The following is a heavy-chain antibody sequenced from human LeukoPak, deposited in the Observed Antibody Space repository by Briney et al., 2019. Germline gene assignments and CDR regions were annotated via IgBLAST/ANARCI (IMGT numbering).Heavy chain of an antibody. CDR2: MNPNSGNT. Sequence: GASVKVSCKASGYTFTSYDINWVRQATGQGLEWMGWMNPNSGNTGYAQKFQGRVTITRNTSISTAYMELSSLRSEDTAVYYCARLEVGESPLNAFDIWGQGTMVTVSS. J-gene: IGHJ3*02. CDR1: GYTFTSYD. V-gene: IGHV1-8*03. CDR3: ARLEVGESPLNAFDI. D-gene: IGHD1-1*01.